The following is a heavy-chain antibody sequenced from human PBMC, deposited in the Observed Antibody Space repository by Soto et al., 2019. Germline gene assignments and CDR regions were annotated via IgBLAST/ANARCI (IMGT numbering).Heavy chain of an antibody. J-gene: IGHJ4*02. CDR1: GGSISSGDYY. V-gene: IGHV4-30-4*01. D-gene: IGHD3-22*01. CDR2: IYYSGST. Sequence: SETLSLTCTVSGGSISSGDYYWSWIRQPPGKGLEWIGYIYYSGSTYYNPSLKSRVTISVDTSKNQFSLKLSSVTAADTAVYYCARGSYYYDSSGYYYFDYWGQGTLVTVSS. CDR3: ARGSYYYDSSGYYYFDY.